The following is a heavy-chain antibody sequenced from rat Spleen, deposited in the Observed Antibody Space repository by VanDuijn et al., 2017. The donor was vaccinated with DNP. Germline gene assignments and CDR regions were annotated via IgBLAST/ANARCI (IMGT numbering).Heavy chain of an antibody. D-gene: IGHD4-3*01. CDR1: GFTFSDFN. V-gene: IGHV5-25*01. CDR2: INTDGGNT. Sequence: EVQLVESGGGLVQPGRSLKLSCAASGFTFSDFNMAWVRQAPGKGLEWVASINTDGGNTYYPDSVKGRFTISRDNAKNTLYLQMNSLRSEDMATYYCARWNSGHFDYWGQGVMVPVSS. CDR3: ARWNSGHFDY. J-gene: IGHJ2*01.